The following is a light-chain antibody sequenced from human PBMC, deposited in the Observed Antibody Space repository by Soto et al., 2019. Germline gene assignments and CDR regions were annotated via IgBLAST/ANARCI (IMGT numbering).Light chain of an antibody. CDR3: QQYNSYWT. CDR2: DAS. V-gene: IGKV1-5*01. CDR1: QSISSW. Sequence: DIQITQSPSTLSASVGDRVTITCRASQSISSWLAWYQQKPGKAPKLLIYDASSLESGVPSRFSVSGSGTEFTLTISSLQPDDFATYYCQQYNSYWTFGQGTKVDIK. J-gene: IGKJ1*01.